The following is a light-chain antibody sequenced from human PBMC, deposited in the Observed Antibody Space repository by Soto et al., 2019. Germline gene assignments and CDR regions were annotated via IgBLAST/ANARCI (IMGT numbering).Light chain of an antibody. Sequence: QSALTQPASVSGSPGQSIAISCTGSSSDVGIYNYVSWHQQHPGKVPKLIIYEVTNRPSGVSNRFSGSKSGNTASLTISGLQAEDEADYYCSSYTTSSTRVFGTGTKLTVL. V-gene: IGLV2-14*01. CDR2: EVT. CDR3: SSYTTSSTRV. J-gene: IGLJ1*01. CDR1: SSDVGIYNY.